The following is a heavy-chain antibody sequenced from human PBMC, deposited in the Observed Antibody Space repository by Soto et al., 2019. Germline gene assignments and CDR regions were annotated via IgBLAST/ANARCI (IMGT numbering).Heavy chain of an antibody. CDR1: GGTFSSYA. D-gene: IGHD3-22*01. Sequence: SVKVSCKASGGTFSSYAISWVRQAPGQGLEWMGGIIPIFGTANYAQKFQGRVTITADESTSTAYMELSSLRSEDTAVYYCARDHYDSSGYYGPEIDYWGQGTLVTVYS. CDR2: IIPIFGTA. J-gene: IGHJ4*02. CDR3: ARDHYDSSGYYGPEIDY. V-gene: IGHV1-69*13.